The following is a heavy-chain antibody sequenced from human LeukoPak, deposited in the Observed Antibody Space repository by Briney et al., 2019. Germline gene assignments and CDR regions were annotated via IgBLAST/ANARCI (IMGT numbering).Heavy chain of an antibody. Sequence: GGSLRLSCAASGFTFSSYSMNWVRQAPGKGLEWVAAISTTSGNIYYADSVKGRFTISRDNAKNSLYLQMNGLRVEDTALYYCARRAPSHDFDDWGQGTLVTVSS. V-gene: IGHV3-21*01. CDR1: GFTFSSYS. CDR3: ARRAPSHDFDD. CDR2: ISTTSGNI. J-gene: IGHJ4*02.